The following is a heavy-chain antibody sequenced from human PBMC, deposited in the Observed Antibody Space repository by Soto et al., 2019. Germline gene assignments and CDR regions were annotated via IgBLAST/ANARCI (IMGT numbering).Heavy chain of an antibody. Sequence: GGSLRLSCAASGFTFDDYAMHWVRQAPGKGLEWVSGISWNSGSIGYADSVKGRFTISRDNAKNSLYLQMNSLRAEDTALYYCAKDIGCSSTSCRRALYYYMDVWGKGTTVTVSS. D-gene: IGHD2-2*01. CDR1: GFTFDDYA. V-gene: IGHV3-9*01. CDR3: AKDIGCSSTSCRRALYYYMDV. J-gene: IGHJ6*03. CDR2: ISWNSGSI.